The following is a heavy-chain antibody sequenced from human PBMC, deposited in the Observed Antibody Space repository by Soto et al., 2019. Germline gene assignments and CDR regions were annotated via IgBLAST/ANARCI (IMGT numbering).Heavy chain of an antibody. Sequence: GESVNSSCKVSGSSFTSYLSSCVRQMPGKGLEWMGRIDPSDSYTNYSPSFQGHVTISADKSISTAYLQWGSLKASDTAMYYCAIVVVPAALTGWDYYYYGMDVSGHGTTVTV. CDR1: GSSFTSYL. V-gene: IGHV5-10-1*01. D-gene: IGHD2-2*01. J-gene: IGHJ6*02. CDR3: AIVVVPAALTGWDYYYYGMDV. CDR2: IDPSDSYT.